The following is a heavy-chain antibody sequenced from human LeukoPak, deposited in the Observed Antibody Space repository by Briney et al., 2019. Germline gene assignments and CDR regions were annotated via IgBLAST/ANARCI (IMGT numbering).Heavy chain of an antibody. D-gene: IGHD5-12*01. CDR1: GFTFSIYA. Sequence: GGSLRLSCAASGFTFSIYAMSWVRQAPGKGLEWVSAISGSGGSTYYADSVKGRFTVSRDNSKNTLYLQMNSLTAEDTAVYYCARAHSSSSYVDIVAKRYWGQGTLVTVSS. V-gene: IGHV3-23*01. CDR2: ISGSGGST. CDR3: ARAHSSSSYVDIVAKRY. J-gene: IGHJ4*02.